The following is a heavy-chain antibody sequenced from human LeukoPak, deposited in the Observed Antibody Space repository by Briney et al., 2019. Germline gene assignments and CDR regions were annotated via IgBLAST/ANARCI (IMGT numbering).Heavy chain of an antibody. Sequence: GGSLRLSCAASGFTVSSNYMSWVRQAPGKGLEWVSVIYSGGSTYYADSVKGRFTISRDSSKNTLYLQMNSLRAEDTAVYYCARDADYGGKGYYYYYYMDVWGKGTTVTVSS. CDR2: IYSGGST. CDR1: GFTVSSNY. CDR3: ARDADYGGKGYYYYYYMDV. J-gene: IGHJ6*03. D-gene: IGHD4-23*01. V-gene: IGHV3-66*02.